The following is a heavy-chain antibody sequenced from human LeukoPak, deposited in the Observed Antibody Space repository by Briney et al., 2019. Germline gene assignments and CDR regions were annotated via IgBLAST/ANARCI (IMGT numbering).Heavy chain of an antibody. D-gene: IGHD2/OR15-2a*01. CDR2: IGTTDGGT. CDR3: ARKHLQTPFVFLDV. J-gene: IGHJ6*02. Sequence: GSLRLSCAASGFSFSGYAMSWVRQAPDKGLEWVSHIGTTDGGTFYADSVRGRFTISRDNSKNTLYLQMDSLRAEDTAVYFCARKHLQTPFVFLDVWGQGTTVTVSS. V-gene: IGHV3-23*01. CDR1: GFSFSGYA.